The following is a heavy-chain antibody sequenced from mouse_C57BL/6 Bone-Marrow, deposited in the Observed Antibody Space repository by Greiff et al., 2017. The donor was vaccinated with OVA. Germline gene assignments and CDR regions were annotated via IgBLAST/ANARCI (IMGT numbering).Heavy chain of an antibody. CDR3: ARWGSSGPYSDD. V-gene: IGHV1-69*01. Sequence: QVQLQQPGAELVMPGASVKLSCKASGYTFTSYWMHWVKQRPGQGLEWIGEIDPSDSYTNYNQKFKGKSTLTVDKSSSTAYMQLSSLTSEDSAVYYCARWGSSGPYSDDWGQGTTLTVSS. J-gene: IGHJ2*01. CDR2: IDPSDSYT. CDR1: GYTFTSYW. D-gene: IGHD3-2*02.